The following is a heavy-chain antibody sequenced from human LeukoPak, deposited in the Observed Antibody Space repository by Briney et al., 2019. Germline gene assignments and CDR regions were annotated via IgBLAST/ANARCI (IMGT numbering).Heavy chain of an antibody. J-gene: IGHJ4*02. CDR1: GFTFSNYY. V-gene: IGHV3-7*01. Sequence: GGSLSLSCAASGFTFSNYYMRWIRQAPGKGREWVANINEDGSNKWHLGSVKGRFTVSRDNARNSLYLQMNSLRAEDTAVYYCTRVIVAVPGYFDYFDFWGQGALVTVSS. CDR2: INEDGSNK. CDR3: TRVIVAVPGYFDYFDF. D-gene: IGHD6-19*01.